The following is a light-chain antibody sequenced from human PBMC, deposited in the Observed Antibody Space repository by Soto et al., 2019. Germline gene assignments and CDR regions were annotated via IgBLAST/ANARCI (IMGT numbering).Light chain of an antibody. Sequence: DIQMTQSPSSVSASVGDRVTITCRASQGISNWLAWYQQKAGKAPKLLIYATSTLQSGVPSRFRGSRSGTEFTLTIGSLQPEDVATYYCQQANSFPYTFGQGNKLEIK. CDR3: QQANSFPYT. CDR2: ATS. V-gene: IGKV1-12*01. CDR1: QGISNW. J-gene: IGKJ2*01.